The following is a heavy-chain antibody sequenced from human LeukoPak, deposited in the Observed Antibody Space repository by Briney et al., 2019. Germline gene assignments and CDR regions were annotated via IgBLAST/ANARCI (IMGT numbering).Heavy chain of an antibody. D-gene: IGHD1-7*01. CDR2: IYSGGST. V-gene: IGHV3-53*01. J-gene: IGHJ4*02. Sequence: GGSLRLPCAASGFTVSRYYISWVRQAPGKGLEWVSVIYSGGSTYYADSVKGRFTISRDNSKNTLYLQMNSLRVEDTAVYYCARDHWNYHAFDYWGQGTLVTVSS. CDR3: ARDHWNYHAFDY. CDR1: GFTVSRYY.